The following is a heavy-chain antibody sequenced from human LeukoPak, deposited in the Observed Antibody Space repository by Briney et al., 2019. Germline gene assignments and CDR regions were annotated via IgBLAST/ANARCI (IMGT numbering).Heavy chain of an antibody. J-gene: IGHJ4*02. CDR3: ATDYGDYESVY. V-gene: IGHV1-2*02. CDR1: GYTFTDYN. D-gene: IGHD4-17*01. CDR2: ITPTSGAT. Sequence: ASVKVSCKASGYTFTDYNIHWVRQAPGQVLEWMGWITPTSGATNYEQKFQGRLTMTRHTSITPAYMELNSLRSGDTAVYYCATDYGDYESVYWGQGALVTVSS.